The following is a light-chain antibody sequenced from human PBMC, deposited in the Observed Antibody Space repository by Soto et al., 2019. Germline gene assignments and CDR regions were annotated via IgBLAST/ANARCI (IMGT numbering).Light chain of an antibody. V-gene: IGLV2-14*01. CDR3: SSYTSSNTLV. CDR2: EVS. J-gene: IGLJ2*01. CDR1: SSDVGAYNY. Sequence: QSALTQPASVSGSPGQSITISCTGTSSDVGAYNYVSWYQQHPGKAPKLMIFEVSDRPSGVSNRFSGSKSGNPASLTISGLQAEDEADYYCSSYTSSNTLVFGGGTKVTVL.